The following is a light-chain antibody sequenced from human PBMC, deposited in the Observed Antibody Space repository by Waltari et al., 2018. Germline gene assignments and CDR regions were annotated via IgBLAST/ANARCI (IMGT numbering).Light chain of an antibody. CDR3: QQYENRPPA. CDR2: GAS. Sequence: EIVITQSPATLSVSPGDRATLSCRASQSFSSNLSWYQQKPGQAPRLLIHGASTRATGIEARFRGSGYGAEFTLTIGSMHSEDFSFESPQQYENRPPAFRKGTWLE. J-gene: IGKJ2*01. V-gene: IGKV3-15*01. CDR1: QSFSSN.